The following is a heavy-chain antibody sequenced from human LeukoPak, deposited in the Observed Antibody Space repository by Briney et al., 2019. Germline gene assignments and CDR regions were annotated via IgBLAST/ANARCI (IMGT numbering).Heavy chain of an antibody. CDR2: INHSGST. Sequence: SETLSLTCAIYGGSFSGYYWSWIRQPPGKGLEWIGEINHSGSTNYNPSLKSRVTISVDTSKNQFSLKLSSVTAADTAVYYCARGPYCSGGSCFSTYFDYWGQGTLVTVSS. J-gene: IGHJ4*02. D-gene: IGHD2-15*01. CDR1: GGSFSGYY. V-gene: IGHV4-34*01. CDR3: ARGPYCSGGSCFSTYFDY.